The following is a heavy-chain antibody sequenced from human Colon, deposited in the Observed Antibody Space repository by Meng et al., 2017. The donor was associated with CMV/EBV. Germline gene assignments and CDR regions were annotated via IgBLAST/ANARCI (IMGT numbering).Heavy chain of an antibody. CDR2: ISKFGTYR. Sequence: GESLKISCEASGFSFSDHAMHWIRQAPGKGLEWVSYISKFGTYRNYGDSVRGRFTVSRDNANNLLFLQMDNLGAEDTAIYYCARDGYRGGQLMNALDEWGQGTMVTVSS. CDR1: GFSFSDHA. J-gene: IGHJ3*01. D-gene: IGHD5-12*01. V-gene: IGHV3-11*06. CDR3: ARDGYRGGQLMNALDE.